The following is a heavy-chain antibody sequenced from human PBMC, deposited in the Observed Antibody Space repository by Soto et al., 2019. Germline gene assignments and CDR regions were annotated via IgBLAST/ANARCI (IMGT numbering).Heavy chain of an antibody. Sequence: QVQLVQSGAEVKKPGSSVKVSCKASGGTFSSYAISWVRQAPGQGLEWMGGIIPIFGTANYAQKFQGRVTSTADEATSTAYMELSSLRAEDTAVYYCARANSPARNYYYYYGMDVWGQGTTVTVSS. CDR1: GGTFSSYA. V-gene: IGHV1-69*01. CDR2: IIPIFGTA. J-gene: IGHJ6*02. CDR3: ARANSPARNYYYYYGMDV. D-gene: IGHD7-27*01.